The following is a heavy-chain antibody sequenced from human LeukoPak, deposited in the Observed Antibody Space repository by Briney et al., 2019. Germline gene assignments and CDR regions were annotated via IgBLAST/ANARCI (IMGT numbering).Heavy chain of an antibody. CDR3: ARAKFKWFGGSYYFDY. CDR2: INPNSGGT. J-gene: IGHJ4*02. Sequence: ASVKVSCKASGYTFTGYYMHWVRQAPGQGLEWMGWINPNSGGTNYAQKFQGRVTMTRDTSISTAYMELSRLRAEDTAVYYCARAKFKWFGGSYYFDYWGQGTLVTVSS. D-gene: IGHD3-10*01. V-gene: IGHV1-2*02. CDR1: GYTFTGYY.